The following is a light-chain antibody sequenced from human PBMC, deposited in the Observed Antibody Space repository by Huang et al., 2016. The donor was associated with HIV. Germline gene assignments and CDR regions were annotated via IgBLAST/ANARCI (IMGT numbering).Light chain of an antibody. CDR1: QSVGGK. CDR3: QQYDTWPPLT. Sequence: ILLTQFPATLSVSPGQRVTLSCRASQSVGGKLVWYQQRPGQAPRLLIYGASTRVPTIPDRFSGSGFGTEFTLTISSLQSEDFAVYYCQQYDTWPPLTFGGGTKV. CDR2: GAS. J-gene: IGKJ4*01. V-gene: IGKV3-15*01.